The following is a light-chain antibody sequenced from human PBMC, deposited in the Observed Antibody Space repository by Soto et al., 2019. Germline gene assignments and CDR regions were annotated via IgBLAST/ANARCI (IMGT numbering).Light chain of an antibody. CDR1: QGITSY. CDR2: AAS. J-gene: IGKJ5*01. Sequence: DIPLTQSPSFLSASVGDRVTITCRASQGITSYLAWYQQKPGKAPKLLIYAASTLQSGVPSRFSGSGSGTEFTLTISSLQPEDFATYSCQQLHSYPITFGQGTRLEIK. CDR3: QQLHSYPIT. V-gene: IGKV1-9*01.